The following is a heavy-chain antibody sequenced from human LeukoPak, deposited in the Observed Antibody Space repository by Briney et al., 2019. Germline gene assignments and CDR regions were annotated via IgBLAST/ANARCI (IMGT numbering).Heavy chain of an antibody. V-gene: IGHV4-34*01. CDR2: INHSGST. J-gene: IGHJ4*02. CDR1: GGSFSGYY. Sequence: SETLSLTCAVYGGSFSGYYWSWIRQPPGKGLEWIGEINHSGSTNYNPSLKSRVTISVDTSKNQFSLKLSSVTAADTAVYYCARGWIRGYLHYDYVWGSYRSYYFDYWGQGTLVTVSS. D-gene: IGHD3-16*02. CDR3: ARGWIRGYLHYDYVWGSYRSYYFDY.